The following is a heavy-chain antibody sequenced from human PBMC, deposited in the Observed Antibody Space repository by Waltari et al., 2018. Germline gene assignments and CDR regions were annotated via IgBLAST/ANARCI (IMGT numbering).Heavy chain of an antibody. V-gene: IGHV4-61*02. Sequence: QVLLQESGPGLVPASQTLSLTCTVSGASISGADYYWGCIWRPAGKEMQWIGRVSSTGGANYDPSLKRRATISVDSSKNEFSLSLTSVTAADTATYYCAREDLAVRKTGGFDYWGQGVMVSVSS. CDR2: VSSTGGA. CDR3: AREDLAVRKTGGFDY. D-gene: IGHD6-19*01. J-gene: IGHJ4*02. CDR1: GASISGADYY.